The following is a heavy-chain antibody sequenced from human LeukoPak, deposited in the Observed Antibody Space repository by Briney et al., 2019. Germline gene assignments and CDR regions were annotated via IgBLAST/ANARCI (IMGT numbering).Heavy chain of an antibody. D-gene: IGHD3-10*01. Sequence: VASVKVSCKASGYTFTSYDINWVRQATGQGLEWMGWMNPNSGNTGYAQKFQGRVTMTRNTSISTAYMELSSLRSEDTAVYYCARSVRFGGGEAYYFDYWGQGTLVTVSS. CDR1: GYTFTSYD. CDR3: ARSVRFGGGEAYYFDY. J-gene: IGHJ4*02. V-gene: IGHV1-8*01. CDR2: MNPNSGNT.